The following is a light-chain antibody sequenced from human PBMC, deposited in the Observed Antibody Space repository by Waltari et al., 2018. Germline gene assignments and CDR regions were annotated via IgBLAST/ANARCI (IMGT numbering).Light chain of an antibody. Sequence: DIQLTQSPSFLSASVGHRITITCRASQDISSYLAWYQQKPGRAPKVLISGASSVQSGVASRFSGSGSGTEFNLTISSLQPEDFATYYCQQVKTYPLTFGGGTKVEIK. V-gene: IGKV1-9*01. CDR1: QDISSY. CDR2: GAS. CDR3: QQVKTYPLT. J-gene: IGKJ4*01.